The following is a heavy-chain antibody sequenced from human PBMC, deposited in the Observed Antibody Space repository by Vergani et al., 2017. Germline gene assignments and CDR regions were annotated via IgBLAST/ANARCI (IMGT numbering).Heavy chain of an antibody. D-gene: IGHD5/OR15-5a*01. J-gene: IGHJ4*02. Sequence: EVQLVQSGAEVKKPGESLKISCKGSGYSFTSYWIGWVRQMPGKGLEWMGIIYPGDSGTRYSPSFQGQVTIAADKSISTAYLQWSSLKASDTAMYYCARVCLGSASGGSYYFDYWGQGTLVTVSS. CDR1: GYSFTSYW. CDR3: ARVCLGSASGGSYYFDY. V-gene: IGHV5-51*01. CDR2: IYPGDSGT.